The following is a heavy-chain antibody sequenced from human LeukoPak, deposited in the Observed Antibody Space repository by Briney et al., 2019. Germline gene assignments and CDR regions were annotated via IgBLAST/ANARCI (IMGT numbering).Heavy chain of an antibody. J-gene: IGHJ6*03. CDR1: GFTFSSYE. D-gene: IGHD4-17*01. CDR2: ISSSGSTI. Sequence: GGSLRLSCAASGFTFSSYEMNWVRQAPGKGLEWVSYISSSGSTIYYADSVKGRFTISRDNAKNSLYLQMNSLRAEDTAVYFCARDQPLTVSTWGYFYYYMDVWGRGTTVTVSS. V-gene: IGHV3-48*03. CDR3: ARDQPLTVSTWGYFYYYMDV.